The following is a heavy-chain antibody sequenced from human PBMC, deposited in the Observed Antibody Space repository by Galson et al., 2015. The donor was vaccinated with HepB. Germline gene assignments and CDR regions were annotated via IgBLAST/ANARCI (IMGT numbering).Heavy chain of an antibody. CDR1: GFTFSNAW. Sequence: SLRLSCAASGFTFSNAWMSWVRQAPGKGLEWVGRIKSKTDGGTTDYAAPVKGRFTISRDDSKNTLYLQMNSLKTEDTAVYYCTTDAITYYYDSSGLDAFDIWGQGTMVTVSS. D-gene: IGHD3-22*01. CDR2: IKSKTDGGTT. J-gene: IGHJ3*02. CDR3: TTDAITYYYDSSGLDAFDI. V-gene: IGHV3-15*01.